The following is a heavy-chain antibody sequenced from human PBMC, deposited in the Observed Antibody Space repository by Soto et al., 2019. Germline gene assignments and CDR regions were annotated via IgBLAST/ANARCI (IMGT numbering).Heavy chain of an antibody. J-gene: IGHJ4*02. CDR3: AHIGGSANYYPNYFDY. CDR2: IYWDDDK. CDR1: GFSLSTSGVG. Sequence: QITLKESGPTLVKPTQTLTLTCTFSGFSLSTSGVGVTWIRQPPGKALEWLALIYWDDDKRYSPSLKTRLTITKDTSRTQVVLTMTNMDPLDTATYFCAHIGGSANYYPNYFDYWGQGSLVTVSS. D-gene: IGHD3-10*01. V-gene: IGHV2-5*02.